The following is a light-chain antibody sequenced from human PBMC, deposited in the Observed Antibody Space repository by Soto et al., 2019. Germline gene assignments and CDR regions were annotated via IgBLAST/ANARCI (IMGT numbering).Light chain of an antibody. CDR3: FSSPTTSYHV. J-gene: IGLJ1*01. CDR2: EVN. Sequence: QSALAQPASLSGSPGQSITISCTGTSSDIGAYDYVSWFQQHPGKAPKLMISEVNNRPSGVSNRFSGSKSGNTAYLTISGLPVEDEAEYFCFSSPTTSYHVFGNGKKVTVL. V-gene: IGLV2-14*01. CDR1: SSDIGAYDY.